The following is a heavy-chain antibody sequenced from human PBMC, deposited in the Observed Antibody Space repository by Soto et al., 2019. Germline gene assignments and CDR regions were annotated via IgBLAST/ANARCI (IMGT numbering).Heavy chain of an antibody. Sequence: LGESLKISCNGSGYSFTSYWIGWVRQMPGKGPEWMGIIYPGDSDTRYSPSFQGQVTISADKSISTAYLQWSSLKASDTAMYYCARQPIYYYDSSGYYLGPYYYYGMDVWGQGTTVTVSS. CDR3: ARQPIYYYDSSGYYLGPYYYYGMDV. CDR1: GYSFTSYW. D-gene: IGHD3-22*01. V-gene: IGHV5-51*01. J-gene: IGHJ6*02. CDR2: IYPGDSDT.